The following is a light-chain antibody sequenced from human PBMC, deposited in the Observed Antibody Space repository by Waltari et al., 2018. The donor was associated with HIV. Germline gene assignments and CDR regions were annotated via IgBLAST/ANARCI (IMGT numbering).Light chain of an antibody. J-gene: IGKJ4*01. V-gene: IGKV3-20*01. Sequence: EIVLTQSPGTLSLSPGDRATLSCRASQSVPSDSLSWYQQKPGQPPRLLIYGASRRATVIPDRFSGSGSGTDFTLTISRLEPEDFAVFYCQQYGSSRPLTFGAGTKVEIK. CDR3: QQYGSSRPLT. CDR2: GAS. CDR1: QSVPSDS.